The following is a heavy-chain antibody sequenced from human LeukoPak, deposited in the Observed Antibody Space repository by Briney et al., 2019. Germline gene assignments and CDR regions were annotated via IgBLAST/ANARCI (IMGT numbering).Heavy chain of an antibody. D-gene: IGHD3-22*01. CDR2: FDPEDGET. CDR1: GYTFTGYY. J-gene: IGHJ4*02. CDR3: ATADYYDSSGYSDY. V-gene: IGHV1-24*01. Sequence: ASVKVSCKASGYTFTGYYMHWVRQAPGKGLEWMGGFDPEDGETIYAQKFQGRVTMTEDTSTDTAYMELSSLRSEDTAVYYCATADYYDSSGYSDYWGQGTLVTVSS.